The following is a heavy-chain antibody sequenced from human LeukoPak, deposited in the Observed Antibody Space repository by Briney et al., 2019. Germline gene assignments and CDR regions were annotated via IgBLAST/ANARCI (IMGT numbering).Heavy chain of an antibody. Sequence: PGGSLRLSCAASGFTFDSSWMHWVRQDPVKGLVWVARVSGDGTTTTYADSVKGRFTISRDNAMNTLYLQMNIVRAEDTAVYYCARGGSPFYWGQGSRVTVSS. J-gene: IGHJ4*02. CDR2: VSGDGTTT. V-gene: IGHV3-74*01. CDR3: ARGGSPFY. CDR1: GFTFDSSW. D-gene: IGHD3-10*01.